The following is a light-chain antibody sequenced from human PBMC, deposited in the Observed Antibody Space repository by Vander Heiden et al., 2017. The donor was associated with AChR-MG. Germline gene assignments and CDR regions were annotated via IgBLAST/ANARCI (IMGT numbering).Light chain of an antibody. V-gene: IGLV4-69*01. CDR1: SGHSRNA. Sequence: QLVLTQSPSASASLGASVKLTCTLSSGHSRNAIAWLQQQPEKGPRYLMKVNSDGSHSKGNGIPDRFSGSSSGAERYLIISSLQSEDEADYYCQTWGTGMRVFGGGTKLTVL. CDR3: QTWGTGMRV. CDR2: VNSDGSH. J-gene: IGLJ3*02.